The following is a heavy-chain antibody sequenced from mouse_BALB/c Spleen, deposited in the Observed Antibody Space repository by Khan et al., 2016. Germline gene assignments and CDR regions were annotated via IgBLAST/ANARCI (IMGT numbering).Heavy chain of an antibody. V-gene: IGHV3-2*02. CDR2: ISYSGST. D-gene: IGHD1-2*01. J-gene: IGHJ2*01. CDR1: GYSITSDYT. CDR3: AVIHNYGYFDY. Sequence: EVQLQESGPGLVKPSQSLSLTCTVTGYSITSDYTWNWIRQFPGNKLEWMGFISYSGSTSYNPSLKSRISITRDTSKNQFFLQLNSVTTEDTATYFCAVIHNYGYFDYWGQGTTFTVSS.